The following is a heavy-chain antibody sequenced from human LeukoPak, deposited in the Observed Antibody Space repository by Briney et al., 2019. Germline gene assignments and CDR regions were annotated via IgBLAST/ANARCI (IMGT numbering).Heavy chain of an antibody. CDR3: ARYMIVVVCEAFDI. V-gene: IGHV1-18*01. CDR1: GYTFTSYG. D-gene: IGHD3-22*01. J-gene: IGHJ3*02. CDR2: ISAYNGNT. Sequence: ASVKVSCKASGYTFTSYGISWVRQAPGQGLEWMGWISAYNGNTNYAQKLQGRVTMTTDTSTSTAYMELRSLRSDDTAVYYCARYMIVVVCEAFDIWGQGTMVTVSS.